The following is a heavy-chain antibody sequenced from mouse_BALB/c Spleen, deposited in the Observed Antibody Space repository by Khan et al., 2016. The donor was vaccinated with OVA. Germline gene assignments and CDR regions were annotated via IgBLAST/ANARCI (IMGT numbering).Heavy chain of an antibody. V-gene: IGHV2-6*02. CDR1: GFSLPSSG. J-gene: IGHJ4*01. CDR2: IWSDGST. Sequence: QVQLKESGPGLVAPSQSLSITCTVSGFSLPSSGVHWVRQPPGKGLEWLVVIWSDGSTTSNSALKSRLSISKDNSKSQVFLKMNSLQTDDTAMYYCARGGFYAMDYWGQGTSVTVSS. CDR3: ARGGFYAMDY.